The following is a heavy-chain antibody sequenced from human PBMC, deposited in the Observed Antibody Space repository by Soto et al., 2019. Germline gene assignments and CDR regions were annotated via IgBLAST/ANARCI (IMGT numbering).Heavy chain of an antibody. CDR2: ISYDGGDF. D-gene: IGHD3-10*01. CDR1: GFAFSTYG. J-gene: IGHJ4*02. CDR3: AKDFGACSDS. V-gene: IGHV3-30*18. Sequence: GGSLRLSCAASGFAFSTYGMHWVRQAPGKGLEWVALISYDGGDFYYADSVKGRFTISRDNSKHTLSLQMDSLRVEDTAVYYCAKDFGACSDSWGQGTLVTVSS.